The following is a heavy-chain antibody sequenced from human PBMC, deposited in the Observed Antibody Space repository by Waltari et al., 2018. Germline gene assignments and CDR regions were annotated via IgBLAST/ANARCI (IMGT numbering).Heavy chain of an antibody. CDR3: AATRITMVRGVMDNWFDP. CDR1: GYTLTELS. V-gene: IGHV1-24*01. D-gene: IGHD3-10*01. J-gene: IGHJ5*02. Sequence: QVQLVQSGAEVKQPGASVKVSCKVSGYTLTELSMHWVRQAPGKGLEWMGGFDPEDGETIYAQKFQGRVTMTEDTSTDTAYMELSSLRSEDTAVYYCAATRITMVRGVMDNWFDPWGQGTLVTVSS. CDR2: FDPEDGET.